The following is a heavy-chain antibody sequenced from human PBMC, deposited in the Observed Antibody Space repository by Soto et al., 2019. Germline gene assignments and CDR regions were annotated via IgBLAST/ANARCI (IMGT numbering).Heavy chain of an antibody. V-gene: IGHV3-21*01. CDR2: ISSGSSDT. Sequence: GGAPRPPFEASWFPLSRVSMNWVRQVPGKGLEWVASISSGSSDTWYADSVKGRFIISRDNAQNSLFLQMNTLRPEDTAMYYCARVAYWGPGTQVTVSS. J-gene: IGHJ4*02. CDR3: ARVAY. CDR1: WFPLSRVS.